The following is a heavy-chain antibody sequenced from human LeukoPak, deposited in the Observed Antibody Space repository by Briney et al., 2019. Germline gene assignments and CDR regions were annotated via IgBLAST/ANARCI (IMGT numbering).Heavy chain of an antibody. CDR1: DGSISPYY. D-gene: IGHD6-19*01. V-gene: IGHV4-4*07. CDR3: ARGASSGWYGNDY. CDR2: IYTSGST. Sequence: PSETLSLTCTVADGSISPYYWSWIRQPAGKGLEWIGRIYTSGSTNYNPSLKSRVTMSVDTSKNQFSLKLSSVTAADTAVYYCARGASSGWYGNDYWGQGTLVTVSS. J-gene: IGHJ4*02.